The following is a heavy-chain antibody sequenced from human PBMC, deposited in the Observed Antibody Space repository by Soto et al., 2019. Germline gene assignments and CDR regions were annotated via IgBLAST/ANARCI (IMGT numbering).Heavy chain of an antibody. CDR1: GFTFSGSA. D-gene: IGHD5-12*01. J-gene: IGHJ6*02. V-gene: IGHV3-73*01. Sequence: GGSLRLSXAASGFTFSGSAMHWVRQASGKGLEWVGRIRSKANSYATAYAASVKGRFTISRDDSKNTAYLQMNSLKTEDTAVYYCTRHAVATFYYYGMDVWGQGTTVTVSS. CDR3: TRHAVATFYYYGMDV. CDR2: IRSKANSYAT.